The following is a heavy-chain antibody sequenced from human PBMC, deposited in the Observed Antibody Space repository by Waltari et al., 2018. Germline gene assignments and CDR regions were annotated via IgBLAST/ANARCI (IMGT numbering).Heavy chain of an antibody. CDR3: ARGIAAAGSY. V-gene: IGHV4-59*11. D-gene: IGHD6-13*01. CDR1: GGSISSHY. CDR2: IYYSGST. Sequence: QVQLQESGPGLVKPSETLSLTCTVSGGSISSHYWSWIRSPPGKGLEWIGYIYYSGSTNYNPSLKSRVTISVDTSKNQFSLKLSSVTAADTAVYYCARGIAAAGSYWGQGTLVTVSS. J-gene: IGHJ4*02.